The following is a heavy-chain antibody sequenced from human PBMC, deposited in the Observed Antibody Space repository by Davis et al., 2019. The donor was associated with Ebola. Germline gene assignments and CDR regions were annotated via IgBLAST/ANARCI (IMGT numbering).Heavy chain of an antibody. D-gene: IGHD5-18*01. J-gene: IGHJ5*02. CDR1: GGSFSGYY. V-gene: IGHV4-59*01. Sequence: MPSETLSLTCAVYGGSFSGYYWSWIRQPPGKGLEWIGYIYYSGSTNYNPSLKSRVTISVDTSKNQFSLKLSSVTAADTAVYYCAREVEYSYGYPDWFDPWGQGTLVIVSS. CDR3: AREVEYSYGYPDWFDP. CDR2: IYYSGST.